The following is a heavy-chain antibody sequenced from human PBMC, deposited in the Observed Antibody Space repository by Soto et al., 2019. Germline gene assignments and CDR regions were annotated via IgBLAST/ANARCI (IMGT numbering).Heavy chain of an antibody. CDR1: GFTFSSYA. J-gene: IGHJ6*03. CDR2: ISGSGGST. D-gene: IGHD3-16*02. CDR3: AKYTTYYDYIWGSYRSLNYMDV. Sequence: GGSLRLSCAASGFTFSSYAMSWVRQAPGKGLEWVSAISGSGGSTYYADSVKGRFTISRDNSKNTLYLQMNSLRAEDTAVYYCAKYTTYYDYIWGSYRSLNYMDVWGKGTTVTVSS. V-gene: IGHV3-23*01.